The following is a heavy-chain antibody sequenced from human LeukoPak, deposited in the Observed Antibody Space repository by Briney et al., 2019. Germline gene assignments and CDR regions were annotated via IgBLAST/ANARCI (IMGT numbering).Heavy chain of an antibody. J-gene: IGHJ4*02. Sequence: GGSLRLSCAASGFTFDDYAMHWVRQAPGKGLEWVSGISWNSGSMGYADSVKGRFTISRDNAKNSLYLQMNSLRAEDTALYYCAKDTGSGWYEYFDYWGQGTLVTVSS. CDR1: GFTFDDYA. D-gene: IGHD6-19*01. CDR3: AKDTGSGWYEYFDY. V-gene: IGHV3-9*01. CDR2: ISWNSGSM.